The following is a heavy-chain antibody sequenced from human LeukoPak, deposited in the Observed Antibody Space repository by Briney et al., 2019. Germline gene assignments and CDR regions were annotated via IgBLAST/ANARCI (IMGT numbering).Heavy chain of an antibody. V-gene: IGHV3-30*02. CDR2: IRHDESVR. J-gene: IGHJ4*02. Sequence: GGSLRLSCAASGFTFSIYGMHWVRQAPGKGLEWVAFIRHDESVRYYADSVKGRFTISRDNSKNTLSLQMNSLRPEDTAVYYCAKGPSQGATWLGDYWGRGILVTVSS. CDR3: AKGPSQGATWLGDY. CDR1: GFTFSIYG. D-gene: IGHD6-19*01.